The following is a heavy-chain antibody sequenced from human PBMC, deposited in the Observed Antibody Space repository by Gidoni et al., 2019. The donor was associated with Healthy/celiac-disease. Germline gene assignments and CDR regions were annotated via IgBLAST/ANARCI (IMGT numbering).Heavy chain of an antibody. CDR2: ISYDGSNK. D-gene: IGHD3-10*01. Sequence: QVQLVESGGGVVQPGRSLSLSCAASGFTFSSYAMHWVRQAPGKGLEWVAVISYDGSNKYYADSVKGRFTISRDNSKNTLYLQMNSLRAEDTAVYYCARVSGSEGYCDYWGQGTLVTVSS. CDR1: GFTFSSYA. CDR3: ARVSGSEGYCDY. V-gene: IGHV3-30-3*01. J-gene: IGHJ4*02.